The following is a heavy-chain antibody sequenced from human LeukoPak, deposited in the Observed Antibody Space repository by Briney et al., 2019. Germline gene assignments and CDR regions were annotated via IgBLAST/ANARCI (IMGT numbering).Heavy chain of an antibody. Sequence: SETLSLTCAVYGGSFSGYYWSWIRQPPGKGLEWIGEINHSGSTNYNPSLKSRVTISVDTSKNQFSLQLSSVTAADTAVYYCAREARGVGGSYYYYYYMDVWGKGTTVTVSS. J-gene: IGHJ6*03. V-gene: IGHV4-34*01. CDR2: INHSGST. CDR1: GGSFSGYY. CDR3: AREARGVGGSYYYYYYMDV. D-gene: IGHD3-10*01.